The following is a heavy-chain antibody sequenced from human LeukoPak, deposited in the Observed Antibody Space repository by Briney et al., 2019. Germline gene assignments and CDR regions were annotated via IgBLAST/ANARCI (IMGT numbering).Heavy chain of an antibody. CDR1: GFTFSSCA. CDR3: ARADGSGNYYYYGMDV. Sequence: PGGSLRLSCAASGFTFSSCAMHWVRQAPGKGLEWVAVISYDGSNKYYADSVKGRFTISRDNSKNTLYLQMNSLRAEDTAVYYCARADGSGNYYYYGMDVWGQGTTVAVSS. J-gene: IGHJ6*02. CDR2: ISYDGSNK. D-gene: IGHD3-10*01. V-gene: IGHV3-30-3*01.